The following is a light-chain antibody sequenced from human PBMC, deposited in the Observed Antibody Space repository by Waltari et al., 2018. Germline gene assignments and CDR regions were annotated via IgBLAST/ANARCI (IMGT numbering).Light chain of an antibody. J-gene: IGLJ1*01. CDR1: SSNIGRNY. CDR3: ATWDDSLSGYV. Sequence: QSVLTQPPSASGTPGQRVTISCSGTSSNIGRNYVFWFHQLPGTAPKVLIYKDNWRPWGVPDRFSGSKSGTSGSLAIRGLRSEDEADYYCATWDDSLSGYVFGSGTKVAVL. V-gene: IGLV1-47*01. CDR2: KDN.